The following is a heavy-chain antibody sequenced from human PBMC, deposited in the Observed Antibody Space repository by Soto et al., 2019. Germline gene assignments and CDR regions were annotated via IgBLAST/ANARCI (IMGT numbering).Heavy chain of an antibody. Sequence: GGSLRLSCAASGFTFSDYYMSWIRQAPGKGLEWVAVISYDGSNKYYADSVKGRFTISRDNSKNTLYLQMNSLRAEDTAVYYCAKDLASPHYYGMDVWGQGTTVTVSS. CDR1: GFTFSDYY. CDR3: AKDLASPHYYGMDV. CDR2: ISYDGSNK. J-gene: IGHJ6*02. D-gene: IGHD5-12*01. V-gene: IGHV3-30*18.